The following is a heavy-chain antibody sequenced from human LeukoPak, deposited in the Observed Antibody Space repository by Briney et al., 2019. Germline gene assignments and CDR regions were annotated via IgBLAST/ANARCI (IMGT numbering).Heavy chain of an antibody. CDR2: ISSSSSYI. CDR3: ASDGPTIFGVVVVDY. CDR1: GFTFRSYS. D-gene: IGHD3-3*01. V-gene: IGHV3-21*01. J-gene: IGHJ4*02. Sequence: GGSLRLSCAASGFTFRSYSMNWVRQAPGKGLEWVSSISSSSSYIYYADSVKGRFTISRDNAKNSLYLQMNSLRAEDTAVYYCASDGPTIFGVVVVDYWGQGTLVTVSS.